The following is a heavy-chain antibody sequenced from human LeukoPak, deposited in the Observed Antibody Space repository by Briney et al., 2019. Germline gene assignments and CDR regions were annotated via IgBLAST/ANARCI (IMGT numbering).Heavy chain of an antibody. CDR3: ARRRAVAGTYYFDS. Sequence: GESLKISCKGSGYTYTSYRIGWVRQMPGKGLEWMGIIYPGNSDTRCSPSFQGQVTISVDKSITTAYLQWSSLEASDTAMYYCARRRAVAGTYYFDSWGQGTLVTVSS. CDR1: GYTYTSYR. D-gene: IGHD6-19*01. J-gene: IGHJ4*02. V-gene: IGHV5-51*01. CDR2: IYPGNSDT.